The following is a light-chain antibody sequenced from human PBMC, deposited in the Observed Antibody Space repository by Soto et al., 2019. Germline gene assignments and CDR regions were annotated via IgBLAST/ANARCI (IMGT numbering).Light chain of an antibody. Sequence: HCVLTQPASVSGSPGQSISISCTGTSSDVGAYKYVSWYQQHPGKAPKVMIYEVSNRPSGVSNRFSGSKSGNTASLTISGLQAEDEADYFCSSYSSSSTLFVFGTGTKVTVL. J-gene: IGLJ1*01. CDR1: SSDVGAYKY. CDR2: EVS. V-gene: IGLV2-14*01. CDR3: SSYSSSSTLFV.